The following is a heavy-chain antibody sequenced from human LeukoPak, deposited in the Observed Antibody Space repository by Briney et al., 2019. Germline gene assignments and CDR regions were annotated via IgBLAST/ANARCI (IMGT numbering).Heavy chain of an antibody. J-gene: IGHJ3*02. CDR3: ARGYSSWGAFDI. V-gene: IGHV4-59*01. CDR2: IYYSGST. CDR1: GGSISSYY. Sequence: SETLSLTFTVSGGSISSYYWSWIRQPPGKGLEWIGYIYYSGSTNYNPSLKSRVTISVDTSKNQFSLKLSSVTAADTAVYYCARGYSSWGAFDIWGQGTMVTVSS. D-gene: IGHD6-13*01.